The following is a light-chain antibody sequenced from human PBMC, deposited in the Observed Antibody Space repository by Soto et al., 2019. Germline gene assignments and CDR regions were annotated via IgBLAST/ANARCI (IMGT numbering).Light chain of an antibody. CDR2: GAS. Sequence: EIVLTQSPGTLSLSPGERATLSCRASQSVSSSYLGWYQQKAGQAPRLLIHGASSRATGIPDRFSGSGSGTAFTLTISRLEPEDFAVYSCQQYGSSPLFTFGPGTKVDIK. CDR1: QSVSSSY. J-gene: IGKJ3*01. CDR3: QQYGSSPLFT. V-gene: IGKV3-20*01.